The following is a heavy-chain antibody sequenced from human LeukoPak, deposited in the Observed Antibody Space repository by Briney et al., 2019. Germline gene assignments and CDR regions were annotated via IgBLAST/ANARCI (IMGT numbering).Heavy chain of an antibody. CDR3: AKDGVLWFGELAYFDY. V-gene: IGHV3-21*04. CDR1: GFTFSSYS. D-gene: IGHD3-10*01. J-gene: IGHJ4*02. CDR2: ISSSSSYI. Sequence: GGSLRLSCAASGFTFSSYSMNWVRQAPGKGLEWVSSISSSSSYIYYADSVKGRFTISRDNSKNTLYLQMNSLRAKDTAVYYCAKDGVLWFGELAYFDYWGQGTLVTVSS.